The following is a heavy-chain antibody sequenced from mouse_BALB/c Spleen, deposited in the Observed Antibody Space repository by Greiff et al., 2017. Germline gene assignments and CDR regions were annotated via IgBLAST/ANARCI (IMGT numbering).Heavy chain of an antibody. Sequence: EVKLMESGPGLVKPSQSLSLTCTVTGYSITSDYAWTWIRQFPGNKLEWMGYISYSGSTSYNPSLKSRISITRDTSKNQFFLQLNSVTTEDTATYYCARGGGRRVLFDYWGQGTTLTVSS. D-gene: IGHD3-3*01. J-gene: IGHJ2*01. V-gene: IGHV3-2*02. CDR3: ARGGGRRVLFDY. CDR2: ISYSGST. CDR1: GYSITSDYA.